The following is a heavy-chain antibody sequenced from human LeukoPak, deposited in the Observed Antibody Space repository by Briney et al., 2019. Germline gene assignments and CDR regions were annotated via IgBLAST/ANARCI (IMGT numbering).Heavy chain of an antibody. V-gene: IGHV1-2*02. CDR2: INPNSGGT. Sequence: ASVKVSCKASGYTFTGYYMHWVRQAPGQGLEWMGWINPNSGGTNYAQKFQGRVTMTRDTSISTAYMELSRLRSDDTAVYYCARIAARPKHNWFDPWGQRTLVTVSS. J-gene: IGHJ5*02. CDR1: GYTFTGYY. CDR3: ARIAARPKHNWFDP. D-gene: IGHD6-6*01.